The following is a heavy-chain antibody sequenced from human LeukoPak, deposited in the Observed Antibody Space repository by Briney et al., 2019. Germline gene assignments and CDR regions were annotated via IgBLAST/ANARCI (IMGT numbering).Heavy chain of an antibody. V-gene: IGHV3-21*01. CDR2: ISSSSSYI. J-gene: IGHJ4*02. D-gene: IGHD1-26*01. CDR1: GFTFSSYG. CDR3: AREGATTFDY. Sequence: GGSLRLSCAASGFTFSSYGMNWVRQAPGKGLEWVSSISSSSSYIYYADSVKGRFTISRDNAKNSLYLQMNSLRAEDTAVYYCAREGATTFDYWGQGTLVTVSS.